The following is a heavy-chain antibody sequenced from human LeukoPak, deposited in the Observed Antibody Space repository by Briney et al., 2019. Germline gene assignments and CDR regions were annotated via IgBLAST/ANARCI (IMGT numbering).Heavy chain of an antibody. CDR3: ARPAPPGGIVYGFHI. V-gene: IGHV3-30*04. CDR1: GFIFSTFA. Sequence: GGSLRLSCAASGFIFSTFAMHWVRQAPGKGLEWVALISCDGNFRNYAESVKGRFTTSRDNSKNTVHLQMNSLGAEDTAVYYCARPAPPGGIVYGFHIWGQGTMVTVSS. D-gene: IGHD3-16*02. CDR2: ISCDGNFR. J-gene: IGHJ3*02.